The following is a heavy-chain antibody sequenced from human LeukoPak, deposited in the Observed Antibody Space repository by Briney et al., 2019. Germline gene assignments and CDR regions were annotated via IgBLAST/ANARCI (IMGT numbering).Heavy chain of an antibody. CDR1: GFTFSNYA. V-gene: IGHV3-23*01. D-gene: IGHD3-10*01. CDR3: AKVPYSDYGSGRPPFMDV. CDR2: ISDSGSST. Sequence: PGGSLRLSCAASGFTFSNYAMSWVRQAPGKGLEWVSTISDSGSSTYHADSVKGRFTISRDNYRDTLSLQMDSLRAEDTAIYYCAKVPYSDYGSGRPPFMDVWGQGTTVAVSS. J-gene: IGHJ6*02.